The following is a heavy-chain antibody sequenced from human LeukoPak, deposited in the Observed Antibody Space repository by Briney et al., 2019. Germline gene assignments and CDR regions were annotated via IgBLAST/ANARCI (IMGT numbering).Heavy chain of an antibody. J-gene: IGHJ3*02. Sequence: SETLSLTCTVSGGSISSYYWSWIRQPPGKGLEWIGYIYYSGSTNYNPSLKSRVTISVDTSKNQFSLKLSPVTAADTAVYYCAREGAAVVVGNSFEIWGQGTMVTVSS. CDR1: GGSISSYY. CDR3: AREGAAVVVGNSFEI. D-gene: IGHD2-21*01. V-gene: IGHV4-59*01. CDR2: IYYSGST.